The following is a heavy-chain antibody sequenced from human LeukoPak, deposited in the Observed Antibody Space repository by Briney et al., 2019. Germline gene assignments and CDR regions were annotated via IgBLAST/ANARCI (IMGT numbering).Heavy chain of an antibody. D-gene: IGHD2/OR15-2a*01. CDR3: ATQILLCHYY. J-gene: IGHJ4*02. V-gene: IGHV4-59*01. CDR2: SYYSGIT. Sequence: SETLSLTCTVSGGSLTNYYWSWIRQPPGKGLEWIGHSYYSGITNYNPSLKSRVTISVDTSKNQFSLRLSSVTAADTAVYYCATQILLCHYYWGQGTLVTVSS. CDR1: GGSLTNYY.